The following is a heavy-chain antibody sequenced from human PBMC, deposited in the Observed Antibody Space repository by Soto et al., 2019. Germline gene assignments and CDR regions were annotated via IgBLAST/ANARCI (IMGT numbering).Heavy chain of an antibody. CDR2: INPNSGGT. D-gene: IGHD6-19*01. CDR1: GGTLTISSHG. Sequence: GASVKVSCKASGGTLTISSHGISWVRQAPGQGLEWMGWINPNSGGTNYAQKFQGRVTMTRDTSISTAYMELSRLRSDDTAVYYCARDKGVGQWLRDDAFDIWGQGTMVTVSS. V-gene: IGHV1-2*02. CDR3: ARDKGVGQWLRDDAFDI. J-gene: IGHJ3*02.